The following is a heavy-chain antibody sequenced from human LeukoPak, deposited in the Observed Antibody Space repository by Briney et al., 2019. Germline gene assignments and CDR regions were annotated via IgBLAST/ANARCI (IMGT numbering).Heavy chain of an antibody. V-gene: IGHV3-23*01. D-gene: IGHD2-2*02. Sequence: PGGSLRLSCAASGFTFSSYAMSWVRQAPGKGLEWVSAISGSGGSTYYADSVKGRFTISRDNSKNTLYLQMNSLRAEDTAVYYCAKVGSSTSCHRKVCYMDVWGKGTTVTVSS. CDR3: AKVGSSTSCHRKVCYMDV. J-gene: IGHJ6*03. CDR1: GFTFSSYA. CDR2: ISGSGGST.